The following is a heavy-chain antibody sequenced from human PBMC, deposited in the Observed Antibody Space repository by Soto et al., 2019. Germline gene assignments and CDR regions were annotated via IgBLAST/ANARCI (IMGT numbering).Heavy chain of an antibody. CDR2: FIAMLGTP. J-gene: IGHJ4*02. Sequence: SVKVSCKASGGTFGSHGIAWVRQAPGQGLEWMGGFIAMLGTPTYAQKVQGRAMIIVDESLTSSYLELRSLRSEDTAVYFCARGAMANFDYWGQGTVVTVSS. CDR1: GGTFGSHG. D-gene: IGHD5-18*01. CDR3: ARGAMANFDY. V-gene: IGHV1-69*13.